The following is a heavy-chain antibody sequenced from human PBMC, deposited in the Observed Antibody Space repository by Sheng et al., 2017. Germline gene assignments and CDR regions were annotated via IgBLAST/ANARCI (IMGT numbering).Heavy chain of an antibody. V-gene: IGHV1-69*04. Sequence: QVQLVQSGAEVKKPGSSVKVSCKASGGTFSSYAISWVRQAPGQGLEWMGGIIPILGIANYAQKFQGRVTITADKSTSTAYMELSSLRSEDTAVYYCARAPGYSGYDLGAFDIWGQGTMVTVSS. CDR2: IIPILGIA. D-gene: IGHD5-12*01. CDR3: ARAPGYSGYDLGAFDI. CDR1: GGTFSSYA. J-gene: IGHJ3*02.